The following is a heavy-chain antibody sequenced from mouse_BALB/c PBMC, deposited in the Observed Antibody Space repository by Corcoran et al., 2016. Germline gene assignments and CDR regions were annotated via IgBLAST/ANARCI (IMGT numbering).Heavy chain of an antibody. V-gene: IGHV14-3*02. J-gene: IGHJ2*01. CDR2: IDPANGNT. CDR1: GFNIKDTY. CDR3: ARSWDVDY. Sequence: EVQLQQSGAELVKPGASVKLSCTASGFNIKDTYMHWVKQRPEQGLEWIGRIDPANGNTKYDPKFQGKATITADTSSNTAYLELSSLTSEDTAVYYCARSWDVDYWGQGTTLTVSS. D-gene: IGHD4-1*01.